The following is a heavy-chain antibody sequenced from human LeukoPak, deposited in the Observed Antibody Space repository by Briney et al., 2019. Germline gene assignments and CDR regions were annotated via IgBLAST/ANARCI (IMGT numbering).Heavy chain of an antibody. J-gene: IGHJ4*02. Sequence: ASVKVSCKASGGTFSSYAISWVRQAPGQGLEWMGIINPSGGSTSCAQKFQGRVTMTRDTSTSTVYMELSSLRSEDTAVYYCARGGDVNYFDYWGQGTLVTVSS. V-gene: IGHV1-46*01. CDR3: ARGGDVNYFDY. CDR2: INPSGGST. CDR1: GGTFSSYA.